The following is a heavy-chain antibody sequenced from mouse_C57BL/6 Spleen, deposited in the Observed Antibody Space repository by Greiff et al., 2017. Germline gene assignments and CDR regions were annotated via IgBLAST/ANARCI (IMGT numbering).Heavy chain of an antibody. CDR3: ARRGYGSIGY. V-gene: IGHV1-69*01. Sequence: VQLQQPGAELVMPGASVKLSCKASGYTFTSYWMHWVKQRPGQGLEWIGEIDPSDSYTNYNQKFKGKSTLTVDKSSSTAYMQLSSLTSQDSAVYYCARRGYGSIGYWGQGTTLTVSS. CDR1: GYTFTSYW. CDR2: IDPSDSYT. J-gene: IGHJ2*01. D-gene: IGHD1-1*01.